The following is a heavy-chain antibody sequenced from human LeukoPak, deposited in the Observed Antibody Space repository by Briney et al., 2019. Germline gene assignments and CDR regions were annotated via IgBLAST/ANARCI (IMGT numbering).Heavy chain of an antibody. CDR3: ARDPYSSTWSYGMDV. D-gene: IGHD6-6*01. J-gene: IGHJ6*02. CDR2: IKQDGSEE. CDR1: GFTFSSYW. V-gene: IGHV3-7*05. Sequence: GGSLRLSCAASGFTFSSYWMSWVRQAPGKGLEWVANIKQDGSEEVYVDSVKGRFTISRDNAKNSLSLQMNTLRAEDTAVYYCARDPYSSTWSYGMDVWGQGTTVTVSS.